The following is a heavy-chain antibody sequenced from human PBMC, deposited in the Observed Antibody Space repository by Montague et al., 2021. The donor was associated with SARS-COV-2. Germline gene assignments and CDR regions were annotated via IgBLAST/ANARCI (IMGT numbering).Heavy chain of an antibody. CDR3: ARLRDGVVPSAILGIGPYFAYYYMDV. V-gene: IGHV4-34*01. J-gene: IGHJ6*03. Sequence: SETLSLTCAVHGGSFSGYYWNWIRQPPGKGLEWIGEINPGGNTNYNPSLKNRLTISVDTSNNQFSLKLTSVAATDTAVYYCARLRDGVVPSAILGIGPYFAYYYMDVWGKGTTVTVSS. D-gene: IGHD2-2*02. CDR1: GGSFSGYY. CDR2: INPGGNT.